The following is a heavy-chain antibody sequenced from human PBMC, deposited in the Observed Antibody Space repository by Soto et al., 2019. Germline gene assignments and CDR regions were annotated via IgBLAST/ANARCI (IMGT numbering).Heavy chain of an antibody. CDR2: IIPIFGTA. CDR3: ASGFLYYDILTGYYPFDY. Sequence: QVQLVQSGAEVKKPGSSVKVSCKASGGTFSSYAISWVRQAPGQGLEWMGGIIPIFGTANYAQKFQGRVTITADKSTSTAYMELSSLRSEDTAVYYCASGFLYYDILTGYYPFDYWGQGTLVTVSS. D-gene: IGHD3-9*01. V-gene: IGHV1-69*06. J-gene: IGHJ4*02. CDR1: GGTFSSYA.